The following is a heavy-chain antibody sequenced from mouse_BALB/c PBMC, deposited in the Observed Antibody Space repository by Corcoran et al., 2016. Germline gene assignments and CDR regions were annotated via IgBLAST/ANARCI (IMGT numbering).Heavy chain of an antibody. Sequence: EVQLQQSGPELVKPGASVKMSCKASGYTFTSYVMHWVKQKPGQGLEWIGYINPYNDGTKYNEKFKGKATLTSDKSSSTAYMELSSLTSEDSAVYYCARITTVVEDWCAYWGQGTLVTVSA. V-gene: IGHV1S136*01. D-gene: IGHD1-1*01. CDR1: GYTFTSYV. CDR3: ARITTVVEDWCAY. J-gene: IGHJ3*01. CDR2: INPYNDGT.